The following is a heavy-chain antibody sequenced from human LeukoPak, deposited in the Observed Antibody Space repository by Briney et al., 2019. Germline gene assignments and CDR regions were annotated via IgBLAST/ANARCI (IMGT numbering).Heavy chain of an antibody. CDR2: IQNDGSDK. Sequence: GGSLRLSCAASGINFRSSGMHWVRQAPGKGLEWVTFIQNDGSDKYYAASVKGRFTISRDNSKNTVYLHMASLSADDTALYYCAREGGRAVPGRFDQWGQGTLVTVPS. V-gene: IGHV3-30*02. CDR1: GINFRSSG. J-gene: IGHJ4*02. D-gene: IGHD6-13*01. CDR3: AREGGRAVPGRFDQ.